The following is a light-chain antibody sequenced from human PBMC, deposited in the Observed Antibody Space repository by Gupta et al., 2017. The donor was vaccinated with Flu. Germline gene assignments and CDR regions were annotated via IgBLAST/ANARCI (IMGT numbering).Light chain of an antibody. Sequence: DIVMTQSPLSLPVTPGEPASISCRSSENLLFSNGYNYLDWYLQKPGQSPQLLIYLGSNRASGVPDRFNGSGSGTDFTLKISRVEAEDVGIYYCMQALQTPFTFGPGTKVDFK. CDR2: LGS. V-gene: IGKV2-28*01. CDR1: ENLLFSNGYNY. J-gene: IGKJ3*01. CDR3: MQALQTPFT.